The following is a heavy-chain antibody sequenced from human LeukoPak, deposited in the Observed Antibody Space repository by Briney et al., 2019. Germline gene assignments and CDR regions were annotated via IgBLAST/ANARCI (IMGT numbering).Heavy chain of an antibody. CDR3: AKVNPLLWFGKYYFDY. Sequence: GGSLRLSCAASGFTFSSYAMSWVRQAPGKGLEWASAISGSGGSTYYADSVKGRFTISRDNSKNTLYLQMNSLRAEDTAVYYCAKVNPLLWFGKYYFDYWGQGTLVTVSS. V-gene: IGHV3-23*01. CDR2: ISGSGGST. CDR1: GFTFSSYA. D-gene: IGHD3-10*01. J-gene: IGHJ4*02.